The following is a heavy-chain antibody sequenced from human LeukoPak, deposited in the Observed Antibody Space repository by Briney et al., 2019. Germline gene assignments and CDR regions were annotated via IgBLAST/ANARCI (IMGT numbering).Heavy chain of an antibody. D-gene: IGHD3-16*01. Sequence: ASVKVSSKASGGTFSSYAISWVRQAPGQGLEWMGGIIPIFGTANYAQKFQGRVTITTDESTSTAYMELSSLRSEDTAVYYCATEFMTPGGYWGQGTLVTVSS. V-gene: IGHV1-69*05. CDR1: GGTFSSYA. CDR2: IIPIFGTA. CDR3: ATEFMTPGGY. J-gene: IGHJ4*02.